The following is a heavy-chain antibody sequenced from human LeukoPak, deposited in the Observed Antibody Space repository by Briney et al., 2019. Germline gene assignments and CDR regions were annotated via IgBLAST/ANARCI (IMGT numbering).Heavy chain of an antibody. CDR1: GDSVSTNSAT. J-gene: IGHJ5*02. Sequence: SQTLSLTCAISGDSVSTNSATWYWIRQSPSRGLEWLGRTYYRSKWYNDYAVSVKSRITINPDTSKNQFSLQLNSVTPEDTAVYYCARNTPDFGTHQRFDPWGQGTLVTVSS. V-gene: IGHV6-1*01. CDR2: TYYRSKWYN. D-gene: IGHD3-10*01. CDR3: ARNTPDFGTHQRFDP.